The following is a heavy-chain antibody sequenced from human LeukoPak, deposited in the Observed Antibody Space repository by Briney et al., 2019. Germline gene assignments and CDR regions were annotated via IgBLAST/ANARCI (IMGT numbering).Heavy chain of an antibody. Sequence: SETLSLTCTVSGGSNYWGWIRQPPGKGLEWIGSIYYRGATYYNPSLKSRVTISVDTSKNQFSLRLNSVTAADTAVYYCAIATGNSSWYLDYGGQGILVTVSS. CDR1: GGSNY. D-gene: IGHD4-23*01. CDR2: IYYRGAT. J-gene: IGHJ4*02. V-gene: IGHV4-39*01. CDR3: AIATGNSSWYLDY.